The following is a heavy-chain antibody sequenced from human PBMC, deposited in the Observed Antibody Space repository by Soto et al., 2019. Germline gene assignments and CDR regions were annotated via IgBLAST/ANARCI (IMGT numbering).Heavy chain of an antibody. CDR2: ISGSGGST. CDR1: AFTFSSYA. V-gene: IGHV3-23*01. Sequence: ETLSLSCAASAFTFSSYAMSWVRQAPGKGLEWVSAISGSGGSTYYADSVKGRFTISRDNSQYTLYLQMNSLRAEDTAVYYCAKECPDGWELFDYWVQGTLVTVSS. D-gene: IGHD1-26*01. CDR3: AKECPDGWELFDY. J-gene: IGHJ4*02.